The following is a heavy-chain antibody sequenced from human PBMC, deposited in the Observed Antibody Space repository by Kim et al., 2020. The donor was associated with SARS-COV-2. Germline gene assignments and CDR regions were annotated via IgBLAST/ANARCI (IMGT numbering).Heavy chain of an antibody. J-gene: IGHJ5*02. CDR3: ARALRIAVAGNWFDP. CDR1: GGTFSSYA. Sequence: SVKVSCKASGGTFSSYAISWVRQAPGQGLEWMGGIIPIFGTANYAQKFQGRVTITADESTSTAYMELSSLRSEDTAVYYCARALRIAVAGNWFDPWGQGTLVTVSS. D-gene: IGHD6-19*01. CDR2: IIPIFGTA. V-gene: IGHV1-69*13.